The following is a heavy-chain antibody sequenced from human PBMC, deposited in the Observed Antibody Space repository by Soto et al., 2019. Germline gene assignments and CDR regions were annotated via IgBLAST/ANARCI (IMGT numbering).Heavy chain of an antibody. CDR2: IYYSGST. V-gene: IGHV4-30-4*01. D-gene: IGHD3-22*01. CDR1: GGSISSGYYY. Sequence: PSETLSLTCSVSGGSISSGYYYWSWIRQPPGKGLEWIGYIYYSGSTYYNPSLKSRVTISVDTSKNQFSLKLSSVTAADTAVYYCARTYYYDSSGYLTFDYWGQGTLVTVSS. J-gene: IGHJ4*02. CDR3: ARTYYYDSSGYLTFDY.